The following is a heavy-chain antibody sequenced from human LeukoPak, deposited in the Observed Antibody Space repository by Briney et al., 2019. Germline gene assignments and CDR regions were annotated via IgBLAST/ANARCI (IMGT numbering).Heavy chain of an antibody. Sequence: PGGSLRLSCAASGFTFSSYSMNWVRQAPGKGLEWVSSISSSSSYIYYADSVKGRFTISRDNAKNSLYLQMNSLRAEDTAVYYCARRVVITPRTIAAFDYWGQGTLVTVSS. J-gene: IGHJ4*02. V-gene: IGHV3-21*01. D-gene: IGHD3-9*01. CDR2: ISSSSSYI. CDR3: ARRVVITPRTIAAFDY. CDR1: GFTFSSYS.